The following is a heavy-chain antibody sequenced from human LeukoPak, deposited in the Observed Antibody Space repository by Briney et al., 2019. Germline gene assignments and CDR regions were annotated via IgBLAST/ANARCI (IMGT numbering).Heavy chain of an antibody. D-gene: IGHD3-3*01. CDR1: GFTFSSYA. CDR2: ISYDGSNK. V-gene: IGHV3-30-3*01. CDR3: ARDDPTYYDFWSGSALDY. J-gene: IGHJ4*02. Sequence: GGSLRLSCAASGFTFSSYATHWVRQAPGKGLEWVAVISYDGSNKYYADSVKGRFTISRDNSKNTLYLQMNSLRAEDTAVYYCARDDPTYYDFWSGSALDYWGQGTLVTVSS.